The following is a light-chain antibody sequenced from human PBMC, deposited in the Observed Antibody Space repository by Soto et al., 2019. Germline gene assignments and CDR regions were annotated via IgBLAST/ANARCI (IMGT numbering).Light chain of an antibody. CDR2: EVT. CDR3: SSLTSGSTRV. CDR1: SSDVGGYDY. J-gene: IGLJ1*01. Sequence: QSALTQPASVSGSPGQSITLSCTGTSSDVGGYDYVSWYQQHPDKAPKLIIYEVTDRPSGVSSRFSGSKSGNTASLTISGLQAEDEADYYCSSLTSGSTRVFGTGTKLTVL. V-gene: IGLV2-14*01.